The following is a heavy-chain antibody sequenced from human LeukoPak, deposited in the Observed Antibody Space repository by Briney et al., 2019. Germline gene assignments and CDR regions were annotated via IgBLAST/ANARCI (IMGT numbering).Heavy chain of an antibody. J-gene: IGHJ4*02. CDR3: VSFYETY. D-gene: IGHD2/OR15-2a*01. CDR2: INSDGSWT. V-gene: IGHV3-74*01. Sequence: QPGGSLRLSCAASGFTFSSYAMHWVRQAPGKGLVWVSHINSDGSWTSYADSVKGRFTISKDNAKNTVYLQMNSLRAEDTAVYYCVSFYETYWGRGTLVTVSS. CDR1: GFTFSSYA.